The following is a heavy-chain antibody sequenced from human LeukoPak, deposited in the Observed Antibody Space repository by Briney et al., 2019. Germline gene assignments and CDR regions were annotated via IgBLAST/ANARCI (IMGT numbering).Heavy chain of an antibody. CDR1: GYTFTGYY. Sequence: ASVKVSCTASGYTFTGYYMHWVRQAPGQGLEWMGWINPNSGGTNYAQKFLGRVTMTRDTSISTAYMELSMLRSDDTAVYYCARVFYCSGGSCYSGSFDPWGQGTLVTVSS. D-gene: IGHD2-15*01. J-gene: IGHJ5*02. CDR2: INPNSGGT. V-gene: IGHV1-2*02. CDR3: ARVFYCSGGSCYSGSFDP.